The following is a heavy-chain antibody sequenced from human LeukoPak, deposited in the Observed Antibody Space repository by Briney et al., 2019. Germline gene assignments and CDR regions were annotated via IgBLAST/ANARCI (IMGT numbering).Heavy chain of an antibody. D-gene: IGHD3-3*01. CDR2: IWYDGSNK. CDR1: GFTFSSYG. Sequence: GGSLRLSCAASGFTFSSYGMHWVRHAPGKGLEWVAVIWYDGSNKYYADSVKGRFTISRDNSKNTLYLQMNSLRAEDTAVYYCAKPLRFLEWPDAFDIWGQGTMVTVSS. J-gene: IGHJ3*02. V-gene: IGHV3-33*06. CDR3: AKPLRFLEWPDAFDI.